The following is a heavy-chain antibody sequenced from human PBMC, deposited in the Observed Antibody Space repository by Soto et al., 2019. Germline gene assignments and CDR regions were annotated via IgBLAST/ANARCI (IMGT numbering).Heavy chain of an antibody. CDR1: GYTFTDHY. D-gene: IGHD6-19*01. CDR3: ARDYSNAWRAFDY. Sequence: QVQLVQSGAGVREPGASVKVSCTTSGYTFTDHYLHWVRQAPGQGLEWMGITNPSGGRPTYAQKFQGRVTMTSDTSTRTVYMELSSLTSEDTAVYYCARDYSNAWRAFDYWGQGTLVTVSS. CDR2: TNPSGGRP. V-gene: IGHV1-46*01. J-gene: IGHJ4*02.